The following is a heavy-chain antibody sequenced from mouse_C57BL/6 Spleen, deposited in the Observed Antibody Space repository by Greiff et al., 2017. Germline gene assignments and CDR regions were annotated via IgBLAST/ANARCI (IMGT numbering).Heavy chain of an antibody. CDR3: ARGDAPKNFDD. J-gene: IGHJ2*01. D-gene: IGHD3-3*01. CDR1: GYTFTSYW. Sequence: QVQLQQSGADLVKPGASVKLSCKASGYTFTSYWMHWVKQRPGQGLEWIGYINPSSGYTKYNQKFKDKATLTADKSSSTAYMQLSSLTYEDSAVYDCARGDAPKNFDDWGQGTTLTVYS. CDR2: INPSSGYT. V-gene: IGHV1-7*01.